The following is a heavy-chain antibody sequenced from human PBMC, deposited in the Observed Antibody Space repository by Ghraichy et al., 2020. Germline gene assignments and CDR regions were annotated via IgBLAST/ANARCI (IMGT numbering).Heavy chain of an antibody. D-gene: IGHD2/OR15-2a*01. CDR3: ARAGGRFYANEIDY. V-gene: IGHV3-33*01. J-gene: IGHJ4*02. Sequence: GGSLRLSCVASGFTFSSYGMHWVRQAPGKGLEWVAVIWYDGSYKYYADSVKGRFTISRDNSKSTLSLQMNSLRADDTAVYYCARAGGRFYANEIDYWGQGTLVTVSS. CDR1: GFTFSSYG. CDR2: IWYDGSYK.